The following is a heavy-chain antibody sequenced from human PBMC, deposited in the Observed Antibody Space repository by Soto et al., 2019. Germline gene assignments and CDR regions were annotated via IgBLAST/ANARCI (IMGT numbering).Heavy chain of an antibody. Sequence: PSETLSLTCAVYGGSFSGYYWSWIRQPPGKGLEWIGEINHSGSTNYNPSLKSRVTISVGTSKNQFSLKLSSVTAADTAVYYCARGRPLITIFGVVIIRDFGWFDPWGQGTLVTVSS. J-gene: IGHJ5*02. CDR2: INHSGST. D-gene: IGHD3-3*01. V-gene: IGHV4-34*01. CDR3: ARGRPLITIFGVVIIRDFGWFDP. CDR1: GGSFSGYY.